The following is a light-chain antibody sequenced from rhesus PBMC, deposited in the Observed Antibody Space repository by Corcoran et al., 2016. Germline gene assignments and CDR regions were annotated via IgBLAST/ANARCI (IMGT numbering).Light chain of an antibody. J-gene: IGLJ1*01. Sequence: QAALTQPRSVSGSPGQSVTISCTGTSSDIGGYNYVSWYQQHPGTAPKLMIYEVSKRPSGVSDRFSGSKSGNTASLTISGLQAEDEADYYCSSYTSTRTYIFGSGTRLTVL. CDR3: SSYTSTRTYI. CDR1: SSDIGGYNY. CDR2: EVS. V-gene: IGLV2-32*02.